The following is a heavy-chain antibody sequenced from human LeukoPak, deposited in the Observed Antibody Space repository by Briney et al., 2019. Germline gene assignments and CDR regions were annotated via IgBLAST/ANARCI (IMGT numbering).Heavy chain of an antibody. Sequence: PGGSLRLSCAASGFTFNNYWMSWVRQAPGKGLEWVANIKPDGGEKYYADSVKGRFTISRDNAKNSMYLQMNSLRAEDTAVYYCARDRDPGLLWFGDHAFDYWGQGTLVTVSS. CDR3: ARDRDPGLLWFGDHAFDY. V-gene: IGHV3-7*01. J-gene: IGHJ4*02. CDR2: IKPDGGEK. D-gene: IGHD3-10*01. CDR1: GFTFNNYW.